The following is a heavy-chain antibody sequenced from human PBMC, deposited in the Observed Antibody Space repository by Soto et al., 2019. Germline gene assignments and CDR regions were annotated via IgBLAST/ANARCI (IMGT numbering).Heavy chain of an antibody. CDR1: GGSNSSGGYY. J-gene: IGHJ4*02. V-gene: IGHV4-31*03. Sequence: SETLSLTCTVSGGSNSSGGYYWSWIRQHPGKGLEWVGYSYYTGSSYYNPSLKSRVTISVDASKNQLSLRLASVTAADTAVYYCARDLRGYSRYDYLDYWGQGTLVTVSS. CDR2: SYYTGSS. CDR3: ARDLRGYSRYDYLDY. D-gene: IGHD5-12*01.